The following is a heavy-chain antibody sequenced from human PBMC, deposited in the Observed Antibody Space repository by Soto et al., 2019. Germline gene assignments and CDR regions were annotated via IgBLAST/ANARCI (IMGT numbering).Heavy chain of an antibody. Sequence: PVGSLRLSCAASGFTFDKFDMHWVRQAPGKGLQWVAVTSFDGNRKYYAASVKGRFTISRDNSNNTLHLQMNNLRDDDSAVYYCVREGGVPAAIGHYYYGMDVWGQGTAVTVSS. J-gene: IGHJ6*02. CDR2: TSFDGNRK. V-gene: IGHV3-30-3*01. CDR3: VREGGVPAAIGHYYYGMDV. CDR1: GFTFDKFD. D-gene: IGHD2-2*02.